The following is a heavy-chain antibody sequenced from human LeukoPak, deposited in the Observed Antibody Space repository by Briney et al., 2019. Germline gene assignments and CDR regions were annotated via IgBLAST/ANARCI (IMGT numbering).Heavy chain of an antibody. CDR2: ISAYNGNT. Sequence: ASVKVSCKASGYTFTSYGISWVRQAPGQGLEWMGWISAYNGNTKYSQKFQGRVTITRDTSASTAYMELSSLRSEDTAVYYCAREGAGYYDFWSGYYFGPSDYWGQGTLVTVSS. D-gene: IGHD3-3*01. CDR1: GYTFTSYG. J-gene: IGHJ4*02. V-gene: IGHV1-18*01. CDR3: AREGAGYYDFWSGYYFGPSDY.